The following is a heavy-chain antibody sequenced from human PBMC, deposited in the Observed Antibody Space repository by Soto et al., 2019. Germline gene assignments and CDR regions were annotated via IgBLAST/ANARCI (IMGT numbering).Heavy chain of an antibody. D-gene: IGHD6-13*01. J-gene: IGHJ4*02. V-gene: IGHV1-69*02. Sequence: QVQLVQSGAEVKKPGSSVKVSCKASGGTFSSYTISWVRQAPGQGLEWMGRIIPILGIANYAQKFQGRVTITGDKPTSTAYMALSSLRSEDTAVYYWAGVPSPIAAAGTGGYWGQGPLVTVSS. CDR3: AGVPSPIAAAGTGGY. CDR2: IIPILGIA. CDR1: GGTFSSYT.